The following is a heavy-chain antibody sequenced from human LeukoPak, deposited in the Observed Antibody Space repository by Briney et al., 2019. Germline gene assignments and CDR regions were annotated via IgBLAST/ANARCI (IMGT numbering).Heavy chain of an antibody. CDR1: GYTFTSYY. CDR3: ARDLLAAAGTSVRDY. CDR2: INPSGGST. J-gene: IGHJ4*02. Sequence: GASVKVSCKASGYTFTSYYMHWVRQAPGQGLEWMGIINPSGGSTSYAQKFQGRVTMTRDMSTSTVYMELSSLRSEDTAVYYCARDLLAAAGTSVRDYWGQGTLVTVSS. V-gene: IGHV1-46*01. D-gene: IGHD6-13*01.